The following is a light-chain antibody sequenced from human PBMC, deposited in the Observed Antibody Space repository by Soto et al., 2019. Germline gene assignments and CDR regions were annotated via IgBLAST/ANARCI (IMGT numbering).Light chain of an antibody. Sequence: DIQMTQSPSTLSASVGDRVTITCRASQSIRIWLAWYQQKPGKAPKVLIYKASTLESGVPSRFSGSGSGTEFTLTISSLQPDDFATYYCQQYSSYWTFGQGTKVEIK. CDR1: QSIRIW. CDR2: KAS. V-gene: IGKV1-5*03. CDR3: QQYSSYWT. J-gene: IGKJ1*01.